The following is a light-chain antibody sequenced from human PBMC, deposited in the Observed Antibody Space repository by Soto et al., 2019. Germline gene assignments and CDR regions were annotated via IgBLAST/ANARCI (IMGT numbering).Light chain of an antibody. CDR3: QQYGSSPLMYT. CDR1: QSVSSTY. J-gene: IGKJ2*01. V-gene: IGKV3-20*01. CDR2: GAS. Sequence: ENVLTQSPGTLSLSPGERATLSCRASQSVSSTYLAWYQHKPGQAPRLLIYGASSRAIGIPDRFSGSGSGTDFTLTISRLEPEDFAVYYCQQYGSSPLMYTFGQRTKLEIK.